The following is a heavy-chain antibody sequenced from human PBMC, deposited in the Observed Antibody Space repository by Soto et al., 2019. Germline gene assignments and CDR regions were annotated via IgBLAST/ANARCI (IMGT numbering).Heavy chain of an antibody. V-gene: IGHV4-59*01. CDR3: ARIAMAQYGGTTSDY. D-gene: IGHD5-18*01. CDR1: GGSISSYY. Sequence: QVQLQESGPGLVKPSETLSLTCTVSGGSISSYYWSWIRQPPGKGLEWIGYIYYSGSTNYNPSLKSRVTISVDTSKNQFSLKLSSVTAADTAVYYCARIAMAQYGGTTSDYWGQGTLVTVSS. J-gene: IGHJ4*02. CDR2: IYYSGST.